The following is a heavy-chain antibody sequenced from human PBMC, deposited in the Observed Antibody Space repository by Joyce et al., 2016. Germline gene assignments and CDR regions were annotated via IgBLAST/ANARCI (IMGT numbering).Heavy chain of an antibody. V-gene: IGHV3-30*18. CDR2: ISDDGSNQ. CDR3: AKDLRALLYDSSGYPDS. Sequence: QVQLVESGGGVVQPGRSLRLSCAASGFTFSSYGMHWVRQAPGKGLEWVAVISDDGSNQYYADSVKGRFTISRDNSKNTLYLQLNSLRPEDTAVYYCAKDLRALLYDSSGYPDSWGQGTLVAVSS. J-gene: IGHJ4*02. D-gene: IGHD3-22*01. CDR1: GFTFSSYG.